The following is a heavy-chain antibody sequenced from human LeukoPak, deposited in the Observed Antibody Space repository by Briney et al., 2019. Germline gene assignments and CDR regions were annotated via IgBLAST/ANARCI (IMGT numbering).Heavy chain of an antibody. CDR2: ISYDGSNK. Sequence: GGSLRLSCAASGFTFSNYAMHWVRQAPGKGLEWVAVISYDGSNKYYADSEKGRFTISRDNSKNTLYLQMNSLRAEDTAVYYCARDPSYDSSGYYHLDYWGQGTLVTVSS. J-gene: IGHJ4*02. CDR3: ARDPSYDSSGYYHLDY. D-gene: IGHD3-22*01. V-gene: IGHV3-30-3*01. CDR1: GFTFSNYA.